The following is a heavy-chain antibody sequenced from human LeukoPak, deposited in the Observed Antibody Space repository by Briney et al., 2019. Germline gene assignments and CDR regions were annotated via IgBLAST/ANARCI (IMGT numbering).Heavy chain of an antibody. CDR1: GFTFDDYA. CDR3: ARDGRITMVRGKDYYYYYYMDV. V-gene: IGHV3-43*02. Sequence: GGSLRLSCAASGFTFDDYAMHWVRQAPGKGLEWVSLISGDGGSTYYADSVKGRFTISRDNSKNSLYLQMSSLRSEDTAVYYCARDGRITMVRGKDYYYYYYMDVWGKGTTVTVSS. J-gene: IGHJ6*03. D-gene: IGHD3-10*01. CDR2: ISGDGGST.